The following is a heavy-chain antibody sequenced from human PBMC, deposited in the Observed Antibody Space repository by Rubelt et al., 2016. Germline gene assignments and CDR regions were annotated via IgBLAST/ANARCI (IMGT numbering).Heavy chain of an antibody. Sequence: GGVVQPGRSLRLSCAVSGFSFNTYVLHWVRQAPGQGLEWVAGMSYDGFSKYHADSVKGRFTISRDNSRNTLYLQMTSLRAEDTAVYYCARGEYSSSWYTLDYWGQGTLVTVSS. CDR3: ARGEYSSSWYTLDY. D-gene: IGHD6-13*01. CDR2: MSYDGFSK. CDR1: GFSFNTYV. V-gene: IGHV3-30*04. J-gene: IGHJ4*02.